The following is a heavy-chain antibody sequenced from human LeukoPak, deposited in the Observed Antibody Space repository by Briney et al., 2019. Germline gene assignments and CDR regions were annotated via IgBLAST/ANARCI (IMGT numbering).Heavy chain of an antibody. CDR1: GFTFSGYW. J-gene: IGHJ4*02. Sequence: GGPLRLSCAASGFTFSGYWMAWVRQAPGKGLEWVANIKQDGSEKYYADSVKGRFTISRDNAKNSLYLQMNSLRAEDTAVYYCARDLDYYDSSGRLGYWGQGTLVTVSS. CDR2: IKQDGSEK. CDR3: ARDLDYYDSSGRLGY. V-gene: IGHV3-7*01. D-gene: IGHD3-22*01.